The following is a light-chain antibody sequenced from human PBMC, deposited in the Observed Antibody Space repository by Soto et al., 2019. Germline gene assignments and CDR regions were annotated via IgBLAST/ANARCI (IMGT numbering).Light chain of an antibody. CDR2: GAS. V-gene: IGKV1-39*01. CDR1: QTIISS. J-gene: IGKJ1*01. CDR3: QQTYDSLIT. Sequence: DIRMTQSPSSLSASVGDRVTITCQASQTIISSLNWYQQKPGKAPKLLIYGASSLQSGVPSRFSGSGSGTDFTLTITSLQPEDFAAYYCQQTYDSLITFGQGTKVEIK.